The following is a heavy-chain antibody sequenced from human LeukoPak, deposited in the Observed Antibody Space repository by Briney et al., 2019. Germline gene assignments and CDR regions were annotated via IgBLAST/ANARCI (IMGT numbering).Heavy chain of an antibody. D-gene: IGHD3-10*01. Sequence: GASVKVSCKASGYTFTSYDINWVRQATGQGLEWMGWMNPNSGNTGYAQKFQGRVTMTRNTSISTAYMELSSLRSEDTAVYYCARXLKVRGVPTFFYWGQGTLVTVSS. CDR3: ARXLKVRGVPTFFY. CDR1: GYTFTSYD. V-gene: IGHV1-8*01. J-gene: IGHJ4*02. CDR2: MNPNSGNT.